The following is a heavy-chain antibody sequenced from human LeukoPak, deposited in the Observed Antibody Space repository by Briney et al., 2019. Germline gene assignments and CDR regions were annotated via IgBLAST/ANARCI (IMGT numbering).Heavy chain of an antibody. J-gene: IGHJ4*02. CDR3: ARGRVVVVIAIQPRHFDY. CDR1: GYSISSGYY. D-gene: IGHD2-21*01. V-gene: IGHV4-38-2*02. CDR2: INHSGST. Sequence: PSETLSLTCTVSGYSISSGYYWSWIRQPPGKGLEWIGEINHSGSTNYNPSLKSRVTISVDTSKNQFSLKLSSVTAADTAVYYCARGRVVVVIAIQPRHFDYWGQGTLVTVSS.